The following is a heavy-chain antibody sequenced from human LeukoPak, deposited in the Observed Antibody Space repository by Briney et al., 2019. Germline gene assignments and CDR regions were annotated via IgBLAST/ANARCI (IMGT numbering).Heavy chain of an antibody. CDR2: IKQDGSEK. CDR1: GFTFSSYW. D-gene: IGHD6-13*01. J-gene: IGHJ4*02. V-gene: IGHV3-7*01. Sequence: TGGSLRLSCAASGFTFSSYWMSWVRQAPGKGREGVANIKQDGSEKYYLDSVKVRFTISRDNAKNSLYLQMNSLRAEDTAVYYCARVIAAAGSDYWGQGTLVTVSS. CDR3: ARVIAAAGSDY.